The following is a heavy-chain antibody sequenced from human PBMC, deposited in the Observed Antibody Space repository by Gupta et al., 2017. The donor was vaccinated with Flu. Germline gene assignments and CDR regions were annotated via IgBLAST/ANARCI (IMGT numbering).Heavy chain of an antibody. V-gene: IGHV4-39*01. CDR1: GGSISSSSYY. Sequence: QLQLQESGPGLVKPSETLSLTCTVSGGSISSSSYYWGWIRQPPGKGLEWIGSIYYSGSTYYNPSLKSRVTISVDTSKNQFSLKLSSVTAADTAVYYCARQKGGYCSSTSCYSPSFDYWGQGTLVTVSS. J-gene: IGHJ4*02. CDR2: IYYSGST. CDR3: ARQKGGYCSSTSCYSPSFDY. D-gene: IGHD2-2*01.